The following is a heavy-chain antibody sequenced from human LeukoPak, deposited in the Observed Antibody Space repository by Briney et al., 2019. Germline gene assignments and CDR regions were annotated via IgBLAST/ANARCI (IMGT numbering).Heavy chain of an antibody. Sequence: GASVKVSCKASGYTFTSYDINWVRQATGQGLEWMGWMNPNSGNTGYAQKFQGRVTMTRTTSISTAYMELSSLRSEDTAVYYCARAPPRRGYSGYDSYYWGQGTLVTVSS. J-gene: IGHJ4*02. V-gene: IGHV1-8*01. CDR3: ARAPPRRGYSGYDSYY. CDR1: GYTFTSYD. D-gene: IGHD5-12*01. CDR2: MNPNSGNT.